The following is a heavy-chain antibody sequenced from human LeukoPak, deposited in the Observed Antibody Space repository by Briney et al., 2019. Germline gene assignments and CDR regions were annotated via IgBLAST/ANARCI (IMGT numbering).Heavy chain of an antibody. CDR1: GFTFSSYS. V-gene: IGHV3-21*01. D-gene: IGHD2-15*01. CDR2: ISGSSNDI. J-gene: IGHJ4*02. Sequence: AGGSLRLSCAASGFTFSSYSMNWVRQAPGKGLEWVSSISGSSNDIYYADSVKGRFTISRDNAKNSLYLQMNSLRAEDTAVYYCATDYYCSGGSCYPPDWGQGTLVTVSS. CDR3: ATDYYCSGGSCYPPD.